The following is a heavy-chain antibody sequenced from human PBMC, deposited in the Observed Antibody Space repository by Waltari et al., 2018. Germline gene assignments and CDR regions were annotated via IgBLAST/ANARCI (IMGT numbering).Heavy chain of an antibody. Sequence: EVQLVESGGGLVQPGGSLRLSCEASGFTFSSYWMHWVRQAPGEGLVWVSRIKSDGGSTSYADSGKGRFTISRDNAKNKLDLQMNSLRAEDTAVYYFVRVGCRGSGCWYHGMDVWGQGTTVTVSS. CDR3: VRVGCRGSGCWYHGMDV. J-gene: IGHJ6*02. CDR1: GFTFSSYW. D-gene: IGHD3-3*01. V-gene: IGHV3-74*01. CDR2: IKSDGGST.